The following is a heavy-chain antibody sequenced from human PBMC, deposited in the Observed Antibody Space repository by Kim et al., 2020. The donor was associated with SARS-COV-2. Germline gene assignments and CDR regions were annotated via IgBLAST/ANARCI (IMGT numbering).Heavy chain of an antibody. D-gene: IGHD5-18*01. Sequence: AQKFQGRVTMTRDTSISTAYMGLSRLRSDDTAVYYCARFSGYSYGYDLDYWGQGTLVTVSS. V-gene: IGHV1-2*02. CDR3: ARFSGYSYGYDLDY. J-gene: IGHJ4*02.